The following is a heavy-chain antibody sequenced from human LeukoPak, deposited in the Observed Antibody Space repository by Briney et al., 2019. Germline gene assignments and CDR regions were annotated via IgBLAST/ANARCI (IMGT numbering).Heavy chain of an antibody. CDR1: GFTFSSYA. CDR3: AKGYDFWSGYYNFFDY. Sequence: GGSLRLSCAASGFTFSSYAMSWVRQAQGKGLEWVSAIGGSGGSTYYADSVKGRFTISRDNSKNTLYLQMNSLRAEDTAVYYCAKGYDFWSGYYNFFDYWGQGTLVTVSS. J-gene: IGHJ4*02. CDR2: IGGSGGST. V-gene: IGHV3-23*01. D-gene: IGHD3-3*01.